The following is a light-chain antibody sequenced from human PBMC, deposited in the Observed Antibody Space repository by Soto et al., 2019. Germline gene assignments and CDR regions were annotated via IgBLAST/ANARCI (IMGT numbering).Light chain of an antibody. CDR1: QDLNTRY. CDR2: ATS. V-gene: IGKV3-20*01. CDR3: QQYGTSPGT. J-gene: IGKJ1*01. Sequence: IVLTQSPGTLSLSPGERATLSCRASQDLNTRYSAWYQQKRGQPPSLLIFATSTRASGIPDRFSGSGSGRDFTLTISRLEPEDSAVYYCQQYGTSPGTFDQGTKVEIK.